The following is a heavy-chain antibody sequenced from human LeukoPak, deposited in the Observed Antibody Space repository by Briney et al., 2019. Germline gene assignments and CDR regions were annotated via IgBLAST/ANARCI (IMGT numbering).Heavy chain of an antibody. CDR1: GGTFSSYA. CDR3: ATAAGTGTYYFDY. D-gene: IGHD6-13*01. V-gene: IGHV1-69*01. CDR2: IIPIFGTA. J-gene: IGHJ4*02. Sequence: SVKVSCTASGGTFSSYAISWVRQAPGQGLEWMGGIIPIFGTANYAQKFQGRVTITADESTSTAYMELSSLRSEDTAVYYCATAAGTGTYYFDYWGQGTLVTVSS.